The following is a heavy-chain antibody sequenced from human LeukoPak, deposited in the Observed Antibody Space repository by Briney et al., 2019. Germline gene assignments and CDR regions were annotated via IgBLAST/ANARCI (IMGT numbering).Heavy chain of an antibody. V-gene: IGHV1-2*02. Sequence: ASVKVSCKASGYTFTGYYMHWVRQAPGQGLEWMGWINPNSGGTTYAQKFQGRVTMTRDTSISTAYMELSRLRSDDTAVYYCARVWYYDSSGYYPHWGQGTLVTVSS. CDR1: GYTFTGYY. CDR2: INPNSGGT. J-gene: IGHJ4*02. D-gene: IGHD3-22*01. CDR3: ARVWYYDSSGYYPH.